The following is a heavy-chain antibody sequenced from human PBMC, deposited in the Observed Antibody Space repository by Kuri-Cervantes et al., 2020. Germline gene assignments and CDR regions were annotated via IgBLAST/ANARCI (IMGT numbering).Heavy chain of an antibody. J-gene: IGHJ4*02. D-gene: IGHD6-19*01. CDR1: GGSINSGGYY. CDR3: ARWGSGWYYFDY. Sequence: SETLSLTCTVSGGSINSGGYYWSWIRQHPGKGLEWIGEINHSGSTNYNPSLKSRVTISVDTSKNQFSLKLSSVTAADTAVYYCARWGSGWYYFDYWGQGTLVTVSS. CDR2: INHSGST. V-gene: IGHV4-34*01.